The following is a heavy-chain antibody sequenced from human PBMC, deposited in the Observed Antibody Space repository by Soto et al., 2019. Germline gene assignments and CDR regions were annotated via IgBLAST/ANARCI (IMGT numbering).Heavy chain of an antibody. V-gene: IGHV3-15*07. D-gene: IGHD6-19*01. Sequence: SVSNAWMNWVRPAPGKGLEWVGRIKSKTDGGTTDYAAPVKGRFTISRDDSKNTLYLQMNSLKTEDTAVYYCTTDPPGAVAGDYWGQGTLVTVSS. CDR1: SVSNAW. CDR3: TTDPPGAVAGDY. J-gene: IGHJ4*02. CDR2: IKSKTDGGTT.